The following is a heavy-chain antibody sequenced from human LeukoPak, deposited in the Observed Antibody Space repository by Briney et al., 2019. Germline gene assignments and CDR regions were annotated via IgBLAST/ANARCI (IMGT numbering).Heavy chain of an antibody. Sequence: GGSLRLSCAASGFTFSSYGMHWVRQAPGKGLEWVAVIWYDGSNKYYADSVKGRFTISRDNSKNTLYLQMNSLRAEDTAVYYCARGVRRYFDWLPLNYWGQGTLVTVSS. V-gene: IGHV3-33*01. CDR1: GFTFSSYG. CDR2: IWYDGSNK. CDR3: ARGVRRYFDWLPLNY. D-gene: IGHD3-9*01. J-gene: IGHJ4*02.